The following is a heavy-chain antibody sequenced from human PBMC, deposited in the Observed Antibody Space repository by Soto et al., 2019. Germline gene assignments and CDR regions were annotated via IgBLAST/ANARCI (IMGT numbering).Heavy chain of an antibody. CDR3: AKDYGSGSYYYMDV. J-gene: IGHJ6*03. Sequence: SLRLSCAASGFTFDDYAMHWVRQAPGEGLEWVSGISWNSGSIGYADSVKGRFTISRDNAKNSLYLQMNSLRAEDTALYYCAKDYGSGSYYYMDVWGKGTTVTVSS. CDR2: ISWNSGSI. V-gene: IGHV3-9*01. CDR1: GFTFDDYA. D-gene: IGHD3-10*01.